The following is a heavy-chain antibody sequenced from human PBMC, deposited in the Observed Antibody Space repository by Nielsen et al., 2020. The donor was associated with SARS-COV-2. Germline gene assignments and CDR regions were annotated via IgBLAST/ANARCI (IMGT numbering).Heavy chain of an antibody. CDR2: ISASGGST. V-gene: IGHV3-23*01. CDR1: GFTFNIYA. Sequence: GESLKISCAASGFTFNIYAMAWVRRTPGRGLQWVSGISASGGSTYYTDSVKGRFAVSRDNSRNTLYLQMHSLRAEDTALYYCAKNKGSSRSGWYFDYWGQGTLVTVSS. CDR3: AKNKGSSRSGWYFDY. D-gene: IGHD6-19*01. J-gene: IGHJ4*02.